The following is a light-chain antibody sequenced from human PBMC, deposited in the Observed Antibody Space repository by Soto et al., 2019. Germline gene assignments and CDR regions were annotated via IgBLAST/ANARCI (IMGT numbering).Light chain of an antibody. CDR2: GAS. V-gene: IGKV3-20*01. CDR1: QSVIICNY. Sequence: DIVLTQSPGTLSLSPGESATLSCRASQSVIICNYLAWYQQKPGLAPRLLIYGASSRATGTPDRFSGSGSGTDFILTISRLEPEDSAIYYCQEYGSSRTFGQGTKVDIK. J-gene: IGKJ1*01. CDR3: QEYGSSRT.